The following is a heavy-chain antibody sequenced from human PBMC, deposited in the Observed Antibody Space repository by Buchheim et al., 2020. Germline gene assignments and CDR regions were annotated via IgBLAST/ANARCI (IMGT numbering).Heavy chain of an antibody. V-gene: IGHV3-15*01. J-gene: IGHJ4*02. CDR1: GFSFSNAW. D-gene: IGHD1-7*01. CDR2: IKSKVFGGTT. Sequence: EVQLVESGGGLVKPGGSLRLSCAGSGFSFSNAWMTWVRQTPGKGLEWVGRIKSKVFGGTTDYAASVKGRFTISSDESTNTLYLQMHSLKTEDTAVYYCTTVYVEYNWNSFADYWGQGTL. CDR3: TTVYVEYNWNSFADY.